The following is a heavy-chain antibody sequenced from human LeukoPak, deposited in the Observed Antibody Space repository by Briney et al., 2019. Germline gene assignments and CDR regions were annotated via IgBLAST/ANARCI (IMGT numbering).Heavy chain of an antibody. V-gene: IGHV5-51*01. CDR2: IYPGDSDT. CDR3: ARHGADYGGLGDAFDI. CDR1: GYSFTSYW. Sequence: GESLKISCKGSGYSFTSYWIGWVRPMPGKGLEWMGIIYPGDSDTRYSPSFQGQVTIPADKSISTAYLQWSSLKASDTAMYYCARHGADYGGLGDAFDIWGQGTMVTVSS. D-gene: IGHD4-23*01. J-gene: IGHJ3*02.